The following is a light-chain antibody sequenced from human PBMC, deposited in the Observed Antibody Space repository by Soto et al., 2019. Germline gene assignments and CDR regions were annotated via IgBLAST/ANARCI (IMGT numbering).Light chain of an antibody. CDR3: QKYSSARLT. Sequence: DIQMTQSPSSLSASVGDRVTITCRASQDISNYLAWYQQKPWKVPNRLIYAASTLQSAVLSRVSGSGSGTDFSLTISSLPPRDVRSDYCQKYSSARLTFGGGTNVEIK. CDR1: QDISNY. V-gene: IGKV1-27*01. J-gene: IGKJ4*01. CDR2: AAS.